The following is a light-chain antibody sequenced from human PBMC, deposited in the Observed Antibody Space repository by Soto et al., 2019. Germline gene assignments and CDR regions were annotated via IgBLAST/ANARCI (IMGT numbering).Light chain of an antibody. V-gene: IGLV4-69*01. J-gene: IGLJ3*02. CDR1: SGHSTYA. CDR2: VNSDGSH. Sequence: QPVLTQLPSASASLGASVQLTCILSSGHSTYAIAWHQQQPEKGPRYLMRVNSDGSHSKGDGIPDRFSGSSSGAERYLTISSLQSEDEADYYCQTWGTAWVFGGGTKLTVL. CDR3: QTWGTAWV.